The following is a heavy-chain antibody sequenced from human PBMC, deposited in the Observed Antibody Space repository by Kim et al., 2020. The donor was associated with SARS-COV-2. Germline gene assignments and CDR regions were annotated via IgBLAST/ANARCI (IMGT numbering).Heavy chain of an antibody. CDR3: ARVTYNYFEIDYYFDY. J-gene: IGHJ4*02. CDR2: IYYSGST. D-gene: IGHD3-22*01. Sequence: SETLSLTCTVSGGSISSGGYYWSWIRQHPGKGLEWIGYIYYSGSTYYNPSLKSRVTISVDTSKNQFSLKLSSVSAADTAVYYCARVTYNYFEIDYYFDYWGQGTLVTVSS. V-gene: IGHV4-31*03. CDR1: GGSISSGGYY.